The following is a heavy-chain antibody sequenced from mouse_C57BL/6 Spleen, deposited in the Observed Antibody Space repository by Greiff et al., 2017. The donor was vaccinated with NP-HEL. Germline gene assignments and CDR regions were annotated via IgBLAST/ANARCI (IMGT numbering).Heavy chain of an antibody. V-gene: IGHV5-4*01. D-gene: IGHD1-3*01. Sequence: EVKVVESGGGLVKPGGSLKLSCAASGFTFSSYAMSWVRQTPEKRLEWVATISDGGSYTYYPDNVKDRFTISRDNAKNNLYLQMSHLKSEDTAMYYCARDGGLDPVAWFAYWGQGTLVTVSA. J-gene: IGHJ3*01. CDR3: ARDGGLDPVAWFAY. CDR1: GFTFSSYA. CDR2: ISDGGSYT.